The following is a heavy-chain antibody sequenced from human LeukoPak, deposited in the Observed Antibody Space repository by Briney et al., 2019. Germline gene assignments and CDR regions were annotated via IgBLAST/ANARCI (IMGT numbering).Heavy chain of an antibody. CDR3: ARHGLVAARHAFDI. Sequence: SETLSLTCAVYGGAFRGYYWSWIRQPPGKGLEWIGEINHSGSTNYNPSLKSRVSVSVDTSKSQFSLKLSSVIAADTAVYYCARHGLVAARHAFDIWGQGTMVTVS. CDR1: GGAFRGYY. CDR2: INHSGST. D-gene: IGHD6-6*01. J-gene: IGHJ3*02. V-gene: IGHV4-34*01.